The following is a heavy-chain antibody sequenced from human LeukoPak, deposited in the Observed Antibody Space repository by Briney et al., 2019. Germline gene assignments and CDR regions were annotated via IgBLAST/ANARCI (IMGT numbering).Heavy chain of an antibody. Sequence: GGSLRLSCAASGFTVSSNYMTWVRQDPGSGMEWASVIYSGGSTYYADSVKGRFTISRDNSKNTLYLQMDSLRVEDTAVYYCARGPHYFDSWGQGTLVTVSS. CDR3: ARGPHYFDS. CDR1: GFTVSSNY. CDR2: IYSGGST. J-gene: IGHJ4*02. V-gene: IGHV3-53*01.